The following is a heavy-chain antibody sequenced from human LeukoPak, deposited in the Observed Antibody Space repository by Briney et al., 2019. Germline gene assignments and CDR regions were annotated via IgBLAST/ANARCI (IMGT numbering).Heavy chain of an antibody. V-gene: IGHV3-23*01. CDR1: GFTFSSYA. J-gene: IGHJ4*02. CDR3: VKGFQEGSFFFDY. D-gene: IGHD3-3*01. Sequence: GGSLRLSCAASGFTFSSYAMSWVRQAPGKGLEWVSAISGSGGSTYYADSVKGRFTISRDNSKNTLYLQMNSLRAEDTAVYYCVKGFQEGSFFFDYWGQGTLVTVSS. CDR2: ISGSGGST.